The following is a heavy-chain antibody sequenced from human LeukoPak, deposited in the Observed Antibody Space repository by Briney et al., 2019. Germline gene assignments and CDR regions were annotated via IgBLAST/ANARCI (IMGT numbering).Heavy chain of an antibody. J-gene: IGHJ6*02. CDR1: GFTFSSYS. Sequence: GGSLRLSCAASGFTFSSYSMNWVRQAPGKGLEWVSSISSSSSYIYYADSVKGRFTISRDNAKNTLYLQMNSLRAEDTAVYYCARGQRCSGGSCYTPWVYGMDVWGQGTTVTVSS. CDR3: ARGQRCSGGSCYTPWVYGMDV. CDR2: ISSSSSYI. D-gene: IGHD2-15*01. V-gene: IGHV3-21*01.